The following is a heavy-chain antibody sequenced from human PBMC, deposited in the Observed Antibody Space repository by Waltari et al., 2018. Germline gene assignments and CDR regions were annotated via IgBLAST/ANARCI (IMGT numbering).Heavy chain of an antibody. CDR2: IYYSGST. CDR1: GGSISSYY. Sequence: QVQLQESGPGLVKPSETLSLTCTVSGGSISSYYWSWIRQPPGKGLEWIGYIYYSGSTNYNPSLKSRVTISVDTSKNQFSLKLSSVTAADTAVYYCARRYCSGGSCYSGGWFDPWGQGTLVTVSS. D-gene: IGHD2-15*01. CDR3: ARRYCSGGSCYSGGWFDP. J-gene: IGHJ5*02. V-gene: IGHV4-59*08.